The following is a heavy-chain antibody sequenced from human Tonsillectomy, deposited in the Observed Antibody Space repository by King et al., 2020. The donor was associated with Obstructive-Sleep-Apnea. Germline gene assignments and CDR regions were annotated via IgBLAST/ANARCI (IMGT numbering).Heavy chain of an antibody. CDR1: GYSFTSYW. Sequence: VQLVESGAEVKKPGESLRISCKGSGYSFTSYWINWVRQMPGKGLEWMGRIDPSDSYTNYSPSFQGHVTISADKSISTAYLQWSSLKASDTAMYYCACIXFGGVXVXPXFFDFXXQGTLVTVSS. J-gene: IGHJ4*02. D-gene: IGHD3-16*02. V-gene: IGHV5-10-1*03. CDR3: ACIXFGGVXVXPXFFDF. CDR2: IDPSDSYT.